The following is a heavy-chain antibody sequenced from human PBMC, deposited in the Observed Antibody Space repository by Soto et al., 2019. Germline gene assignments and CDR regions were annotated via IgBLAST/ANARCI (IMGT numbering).Heavy chain of an antibody. J-gene: IGHJ6*02. V-gene: IGHV4-31*03. D-gene: IGHD5-18*01. CDR1: GGSIRSGGYY. Sequence: QVQLQESGPGLVKPSQTLSLTCTVSGGSIRSGGYYWSWVRQNPRKGLEWIGNIYYSGNTYYNPSLKSRLTISVDTSKNQFSLNLSSVTAADTAVYYCARDRLMATAVTARHYFGLDVWGQGTTVTVSS. CDR3: ARDRLMATAVTARHYFGLDV. CDR2: IYYSGNT.